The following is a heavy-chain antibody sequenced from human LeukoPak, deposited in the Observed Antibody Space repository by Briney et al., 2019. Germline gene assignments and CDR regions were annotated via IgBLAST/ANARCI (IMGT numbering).Heavy chain of an antibody. CDR1: GFTFSSHG. CDR3: ARDLSSHYCIDY. Sequence: GGSLRLSCAASGFTFSSHGMHWVRQAPGKGLEWVAIISYDGSYTSYADSVRGRFTISRDNSKNTLYLQMNSLRAEDTVVYYCARDLSSHYCIDYWGQGTLVTVSS. D-gene: IGHD3-22*01. CDR2: ISYDGSYT. J-gene: IGHJ4*02. V-gene: IGHV3-30*19.